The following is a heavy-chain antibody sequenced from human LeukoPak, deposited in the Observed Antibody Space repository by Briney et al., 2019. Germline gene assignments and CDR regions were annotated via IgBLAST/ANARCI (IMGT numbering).Heavy chain of an antibody. CDR1: GYTFTGYY. Sequence: GASVKVSCKASGYTFTGYYMHWVRQAPGQGLEWMGWINPNSGGTNYAQKFQGRVTMTRDTSISTAYMELSRLRSDDTAVYYCARDRSSKGYYFYGMDVWGQGTTVTVSS. J-gene: IGHJ6*02. V-gene: IGHV1-2*02. CDR3: ARDRSSKGYYFYGMDV. CDR2: INPNSGGT. D-gene: IGHD6-13*01.